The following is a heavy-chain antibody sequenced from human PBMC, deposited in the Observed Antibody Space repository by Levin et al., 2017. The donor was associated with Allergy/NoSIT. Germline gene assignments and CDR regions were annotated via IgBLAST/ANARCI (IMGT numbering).Heavy chain of an antibody. CDR3: AKDGEAATDWYFDL. CDR1: GFTFSSYG. D-gene: IGHD6-13*01. CDR2: ISYDGSNK. Sequence: GGSLRLSCAASGFTFSSYGMHWVRQAPGKGLEWVAVISYDGSNKYYADSVKGRFTISRDNSKNTLYLQMNSLRAEDTAVYYCAKDGEAATDWYFDLWGRGTLVTVSS. V-gene: IGHV3-30*18. J-gene: IGHJ2*01.